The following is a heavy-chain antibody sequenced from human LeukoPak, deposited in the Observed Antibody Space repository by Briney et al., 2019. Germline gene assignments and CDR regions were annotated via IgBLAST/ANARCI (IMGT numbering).Heavy chain of an antibody. J-gene: IGHJ4*02. Sequence: PGGSLRLSCAASGFTVSSNYMSWVRQAPGKGLEWVSVIYSGGSTYYADSVKGRFTISRDNSKNTLYLQMNSLRAEDTAVYYCARGPKGDYGDYYFDYWGQGTLVTVSS. D-gene: IGHD4-17*01. CDR3: ARGPKGDYGDYYFDY. CDR2: IYSGGST. CDR1: GFTVSSNY. V-gene: IGHV3-66*01.